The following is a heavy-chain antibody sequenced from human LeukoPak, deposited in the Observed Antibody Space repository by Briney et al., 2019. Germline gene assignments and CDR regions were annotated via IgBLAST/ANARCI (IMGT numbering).Heavy chain of an antibody. Sequence: PGGSLRLSCVASGFTFSSYAMSRVRQAPGKGLEWVSAISGSGVTTHYAGSVKGRFSISRDNSKNTLYLQMNSLRAEDTALYYCAKKVVVGATSPYSDFQDWGQGTLVTVSS. D-gene: IGHD1-26*01. CDR2: ISGSGVTT. CDR1: GFTFSSYA. V-gene: IGHV3-23*01. CDR3: AKKVVVGATSPYSDFQD. J-gene: IGHJ1*01.